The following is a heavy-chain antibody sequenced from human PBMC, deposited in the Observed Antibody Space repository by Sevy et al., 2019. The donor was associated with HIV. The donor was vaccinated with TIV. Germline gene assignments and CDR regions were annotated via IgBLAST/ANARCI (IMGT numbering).Heavy chain of an antibody. Sequence: GGSLRLSCAASGFASGFTFSSFAMSSVRQLPGKVLERVSTINGRGGSPYYADSVKGRFTLSRDNANNPLFLQMDSLTADDTAVYYCARATTSIAPSSAAFFDAWGHGTLVTVSS. CDR3: ARATTSIAPSSAAFFDA. J-gene: IGHJ4*01. D-gene: IGHD6-6*01. CDR1: GFTFSSFA. V-gene: IGHV3-23*01. CDR2: INGRGGSP.